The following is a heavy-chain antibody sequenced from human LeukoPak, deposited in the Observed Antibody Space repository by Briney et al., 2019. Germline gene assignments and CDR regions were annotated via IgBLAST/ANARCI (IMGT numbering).Heavy chain of an antibody. J-gene: IGHJ4*02. CDR2: IKQDGSEK. CDR3: ARGRSNWTV. D-gene: IGHD1-20*01. CDR1: GFTFRSYW. Sequence: GGSLRLSCAASGFTFRSYWMTWVRQAPGKGLEWVSNIKQDGSEKYYVGSVKGRFTIPRDNAKNSLYVQMSSLRVEDTAVYYCARGRSNWTVWGQGTLVTVSS. V-gene: IGHV3-7*01.